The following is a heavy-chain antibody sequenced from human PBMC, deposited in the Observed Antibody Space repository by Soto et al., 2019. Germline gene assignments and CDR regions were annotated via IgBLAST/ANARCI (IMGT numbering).Heavy chain of an antibody. CDR3: ARGIVGDTTCDAFDI. CDR1: GGSISSYY. CDR2: IYYSGST. D-gene: IGHD1-26*01. J-gene: IGHJ3*02. Sequence: PSETLSLTCTVSGGSISSYYWSWIRQPPGKGLEWIGYIYYSGSTNYNPSLKSRVTISVDTSKNQFSLKLSSVTAADTAVYYCARGIVGDTTCDAFDIWGQGTMVTVSS. V-gene: IGHV4-59*01.